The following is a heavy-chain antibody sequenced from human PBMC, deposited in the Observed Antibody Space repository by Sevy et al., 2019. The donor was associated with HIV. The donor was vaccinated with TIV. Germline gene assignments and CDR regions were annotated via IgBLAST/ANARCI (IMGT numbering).Heavy chain of an antibody. V-gene: IGHV3-66*01. J-gene: IGHJ4*02. CDR1: GFMVSSRY. D-gene: IGHD4-17*01. Sequence: GGSLRLSCAASGFMVSSRYMSWVRQAPGKGLEWVSVIYSGGRTYYADSVKGRFTISRDISKNTVLLQMNSLRAEDTAVYYCARERGDQYGDSYFDSWGQGTLVTVSS. CDR3: ARERGDQYGDSYFDS. CDR2: IYSGGRT.